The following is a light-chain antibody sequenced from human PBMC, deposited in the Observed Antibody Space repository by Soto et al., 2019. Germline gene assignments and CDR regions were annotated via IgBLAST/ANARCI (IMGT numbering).Light chain of an antibody. V-gene: IGKV3-20*01. CDR1: QSVSSSY. CDR2: GAS. CDR3: QQCGSSPLDT. Sequence: EIVLTQSPGTLSLSPGERATLSCRASQSVSSSYLAWYQQKPGQAPRLLIYGASSRASAIADRFSGSGSGRDFALTISRRVPEDCAVYFNQQCGSSPLDTFGRGTKLEFK. J-gene: IGKJ2*01.